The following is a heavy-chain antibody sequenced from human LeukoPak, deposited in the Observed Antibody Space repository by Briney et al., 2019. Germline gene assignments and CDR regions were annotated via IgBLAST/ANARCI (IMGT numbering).Heavy chain of an antibody. Sequence: GGSLRLSCAVSGISLSNYGMSWVRQAPGKGLEWVAGISGSGGSTNYADSVKGRFTIYRDNPKNILYLQMNRLRAEDTAVYFCAKRGVVIRVILVGFHKEAYYFDSWGQGALVTVSS. CDR3: AKRGVVIRVILVGFHKEAYYFDS. D-gene: IGHD3-22*01. CDR1: GISLSNYG. J-gene: IGHJ4*02. V-gene: IGHV3-23*01. CDR2: ISGSGGST.